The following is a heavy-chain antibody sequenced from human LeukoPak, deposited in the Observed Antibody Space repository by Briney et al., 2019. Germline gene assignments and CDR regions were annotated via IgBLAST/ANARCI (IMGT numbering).Heavy chain of an antibody. Sequence: PSETLSLTCTVSGGSISGYFWTWIRQPPGKGLEWIGTAYYSGGTHYNRCLNSRVTISVDTSRNQFSLKLRSVTAADTAVYYCARVYDYDSSVSDAFDVWGRGTMVTVSS. CDR2: AYYSGGT. CDR3: ARVYDYDSSVSDAFDV. D-gene: IGHD3-22*01. CDR1: GGSISGYF. J-gene: IGHJ3*01. V-gene: IGHV4-59*01.